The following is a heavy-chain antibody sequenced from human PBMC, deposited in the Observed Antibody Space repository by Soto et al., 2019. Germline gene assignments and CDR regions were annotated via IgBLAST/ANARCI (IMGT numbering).Heavy chain of an antibody. V-gene: IGHV4-34*01. CDR3: AMKKPLSPTRW. J-gene: IGHJ1*01. D-gene: IGHD2-15*01. CDR2: INHSGST. CDR1: GGSFSGYY. Sequence: SETLSLTCAVYGGSFSGYYWSWIRQPPGKGLEWIGEINHSGSTNYNPSLKSRVTISVDTSKNQFSLKLSSVTAADTAVYYCAMKKPLSPTRWWCQGTLVT.